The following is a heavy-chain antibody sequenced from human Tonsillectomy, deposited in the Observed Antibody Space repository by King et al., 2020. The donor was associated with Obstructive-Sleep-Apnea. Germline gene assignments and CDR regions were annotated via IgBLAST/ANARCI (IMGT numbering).Heavy chain of an antibody. Sequence: VQLQQWGAGLLKPSETLSLTCGVNGGSFSGYHWSWVRQSPGKGLEWIGEINYSGSTNYNPSLKNRVTISVDTSKNQFSLNLSSVTAADTAMYYCARGRNLLGYCGGGSCYLWFDPWGQGILVTVSA. V-gene: IGHV4-34*01. CDR2: INYSGST. D-gene: IGHD2-15*01. CDR3: ARGRNLLGYCGGGSCYLWFDP. J-gene: IGHJ5*02. CDR1: GGSFSGYH.